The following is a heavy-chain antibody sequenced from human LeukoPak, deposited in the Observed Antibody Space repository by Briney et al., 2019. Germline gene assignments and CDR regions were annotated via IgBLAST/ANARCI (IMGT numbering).Heavy chain of an antibody. CDR2: INPNSGGT. CDR3: ARVPGYSSSWGHFDY. CDR1: GYTFTGYY. V-gene: IGHV1-2*02. Sequence: ASVKVSCKASGYTFTGYYTHWVRQAPGRGLEWMGWINPNSGGTNYAQKFQGRVTMTRDTSISTAYMELSRLRSDDTAVYYCARVPGYSSSWGHFDYWGQGTLVTVSS. D-gene: IGHD6-13*01. J-gene: IGHJ4*02.